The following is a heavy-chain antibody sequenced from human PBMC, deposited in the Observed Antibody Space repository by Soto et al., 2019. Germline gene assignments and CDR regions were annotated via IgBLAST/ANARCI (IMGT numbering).Heavy chain of an antibody. V-gene: IGHV6-1*01. CDR3: AKGDNLGPKTGYAFDP. CDR2: KYFRSKWYN. D-gene: IGHD5-12*01. J-gene: IGHJ5*02. CDR1: GDSVSSNTAS. Sequence: SQTLSLTCALSGDSVSSNTASWNWIRQSPSRGLEWLGRKYFRSKWYNDYAVSVKSRIIINPDTSNNQFSLQLNSVTPEDTAVYFCAKGDNLGPKTGYAFDPWGQGIMVTVSS.